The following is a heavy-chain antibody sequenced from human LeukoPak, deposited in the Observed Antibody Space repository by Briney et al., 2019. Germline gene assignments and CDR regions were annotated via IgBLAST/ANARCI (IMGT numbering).Heavy chain of an antibody. CDR2: IGTGGDT. CDR1: GFTFSSYD. D-gene: IGHD6-13*01. V-gene: IGHV3-13*01. Sequence: PGGSLRLSCAASGFTFSSYDMHWVRQAPGKGLEWVSGIGTGGDTYYPGSVKGRFTVSRENAKNSLYLQMNSLRAGDTAVYYCAREPSSSTDRYDWYLDLWGRGTLVTASS. J-gene: IGHJ2*01. CDR3: AREPSSSTDRYDWYLDL.